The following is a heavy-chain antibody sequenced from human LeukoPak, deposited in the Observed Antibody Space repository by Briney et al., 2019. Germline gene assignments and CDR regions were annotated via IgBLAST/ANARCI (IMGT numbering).Heavy chain of an antibody. CDR1: GYTFTSYG. CDR3: ARESKTYYDILTGPSTFDY. D-gene: IGHD3-9*01. CDR2: ISAYNGNT. Sequence: ASVKVSCKASGYTFTSYGISWVRQAPGQGLEWMGWISAYNGNTNYAQKLQGRVTMTTDTSASTAYMEPRSLRSDDTAVYYCARESKTYYDILTGPSTFDYWGQGTLVTVSS. J-gene: IGHJ4*02. V-gene: IGHV1-18*01.